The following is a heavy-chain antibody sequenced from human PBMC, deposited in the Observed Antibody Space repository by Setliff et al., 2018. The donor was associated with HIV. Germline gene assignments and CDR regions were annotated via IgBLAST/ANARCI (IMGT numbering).Heavy chain of an antibody. J-gene: IGHJ3*02. Sequence: PSETLSLTCTVSGGSISSYYWSWIRQPPGKGLEWIGYIYYSGSTNYNPSLKSRVTVSVDTSKNQFSLKLSSVTAADTAVYYCARRSLEYYYDSSATGAFYIWVQGTMVTVSS. CDR1: GGSISSYY. CDR3: ARRSLEYYYDSSATGAFYI. CDR2: IYYSGST. D-gene: IGHD3-22*01. V-gene: IGHV4-59*01.